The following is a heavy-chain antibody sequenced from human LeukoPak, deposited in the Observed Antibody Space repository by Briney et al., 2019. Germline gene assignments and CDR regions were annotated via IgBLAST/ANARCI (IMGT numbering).Heavy chain of an antibody. J-gene: IGHJ4*02. CDR3: ASEGRSNDY. CDR1: GGTFSSYA. Sequence: SVTVSCKASGGTFSSYAISWVRQAPGQGLEWMGRIIPILGIANYAQKFQGRVTITADKSTSTAYMELSSLRSEDTAVYYCASEGRSNDYWGQGTLVTVSS. V-gene: IGHV1-69*04. CDR2: IIPILGIA. D-gene: IGHD3-3*01.